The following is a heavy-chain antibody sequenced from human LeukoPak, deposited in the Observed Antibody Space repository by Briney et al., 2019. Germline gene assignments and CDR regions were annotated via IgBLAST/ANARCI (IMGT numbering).Heavy chain of an antibody. D-gene: IGHD3-3*01. CDR3: ARQGYSTYYYYMDV. J-gene: IGHJ6*03. V-gene: IGHV4-59*08. Sequence: SETLSLTRTVSGGSISSYYWSWIRQPPGKGLEWIGYIYYSGSTNYNPSLKSRVTISVDTSKNQFSLKLSSVTAADTAVYYCARQGYSTYYYYMDVWGKGTTVTVSS. CDR2: IYYSGST. CDR1: GGSISSYY.